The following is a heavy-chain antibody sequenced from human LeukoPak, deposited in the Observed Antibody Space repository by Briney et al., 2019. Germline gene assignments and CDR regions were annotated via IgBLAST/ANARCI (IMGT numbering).Heavy chain of an antibody. Sequence: GRSLRLSCAASGFTFSSYAMHWVRQAPGKGLEWVAVISYDGSNKYYADSVKGRFTISRDNSKNTLYLQMNSLRAEDTAVYYCARGATYYYDSSGYYGWFDPWGQGTLVTV. J-gene: IGHJ5*02. V-gene: IGHV3-30*04. D-gene: IGHD3-22*01. CDR2: ISYDGSNK. CDR3: ARGATYYYDSSGYYGWFDP. CDR1: GFTFSSYA.